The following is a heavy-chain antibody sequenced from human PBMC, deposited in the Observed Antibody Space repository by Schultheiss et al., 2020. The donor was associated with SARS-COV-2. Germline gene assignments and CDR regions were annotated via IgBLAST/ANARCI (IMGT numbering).Heavy chain of an antibody. J-gene: IGHJ4*02. CDR1: GGSISSSSYY. CDR2: IYYSGST. Sequence: SETLSLTCTVSGGSISSSSYYWGWIRQPPGKGLEWIGYIYYSGSTYYNPSLRNRVTISADTSENQFSLKLSSVTPADTAVYYCARHEGGYLGYFHHWGQGTLVTVSS. CDR3: ARHEGGYLGYFHH. V-gene: IGHV4-39*07. D-gene: IGHD5-18*01.